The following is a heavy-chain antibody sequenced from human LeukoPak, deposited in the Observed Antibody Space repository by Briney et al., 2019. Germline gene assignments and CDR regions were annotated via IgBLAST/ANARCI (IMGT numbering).Heavy chain of an antibody. CDR3: AKVSLTSSGYYRPYYFDY. Sequence: GGSLRLSCAASGFTFSSYAMSWVRQAPGKGLEWVSAMSGSGGNTDYADSVKGWFTISRDNSKNTLYLQMNSLSAEDTAVYYCAKVSLTSSGYYRPYYFDYWGQGTLVTVSS. J-gene: IGHJ4*02. D-gene: IGHD3-22*01. V-gene: IGHV3-23*01. CDR1: GFTFSSYA. CDR2: MSGSGGNT.